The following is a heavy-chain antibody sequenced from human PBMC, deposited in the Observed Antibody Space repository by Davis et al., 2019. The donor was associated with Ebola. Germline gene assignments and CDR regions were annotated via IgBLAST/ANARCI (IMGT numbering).Heavy chain of an antibody. J-gene: IGHJ4*02. V-gene: IGHV3-23*01. CDR3: ARKGSTGYCSGGSCYSLGYFDY. CDR2: ISGSGGST. CDR1: GFTFSSYS. Sequence: GESLKISCAASGFTFSSYSMNWVRQAPGKGLEWVSAISGSGGSTYYADSVKGRFTISRDNPKNTLYLQMNSLRAEDMAVYYCARKGSTGYCSGGSCYSLGYFDYWGQGTLVTVSS. D-gene: IGHD2-15*01.